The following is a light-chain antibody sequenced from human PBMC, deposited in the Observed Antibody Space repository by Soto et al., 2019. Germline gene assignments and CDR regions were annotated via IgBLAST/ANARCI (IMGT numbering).Light chain of an antibody. Sequence: DIQMTQSPSSVSASIGDKVTITCRASQGINSRLAWYQQKPGIPPKLLISDAYSLQSGVPSRFSGSGFGTDFTLTISSLQPEDFATYYCQQANSVPWTFGQGTKVEIK. CDR1: QGINSR. CDR3: QQANSVPWT. J-gene: IGKJ1*01. CDR2: DAY. V-gene: IGKV1-12*02.